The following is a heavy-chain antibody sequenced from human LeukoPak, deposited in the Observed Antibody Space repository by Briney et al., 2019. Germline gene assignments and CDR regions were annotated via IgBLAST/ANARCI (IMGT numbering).Heavy chain of an antibody. CDR2: IKQDGSEK. J-gene: IGHJ4*02. CDR1: GFTFSSYW. Sequence: GGSLRLSCAASGFTFSSYWMSWVRQAPGKGLEWVANIKQDGSEKYYVDSVKGRFTISRDNAKNSLYLQMNSLRAEDTAVYYCARDSDIVVVVAANDYWGQGTLVTVSS. V-gene: IGHV3-7*01. D-gene: IGHD2-15*01. CDR3: ARDSDIVVVVAANDY.